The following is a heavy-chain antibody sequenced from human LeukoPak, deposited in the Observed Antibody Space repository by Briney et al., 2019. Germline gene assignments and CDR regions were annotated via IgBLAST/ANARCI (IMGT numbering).Heavy chain of an antibody. J-gene: IGHJ4*02. V-gene: IGHV4-59*01. CDR2: IYYSRST. D-gene: IGHD2-8*01. CDR1: GGSISSYY. Sequence: SETLSLTCTVSGGSISSYYWSWIRQPPGKGLEWIGYIYYSRSTNYNPSLKSRVTISVDTSKNQFSLKLNSVTAADTAVYYCARDQYGMVPPDYWGQGTLVTVSS. CDR3: ARDQYGMVPPDY.